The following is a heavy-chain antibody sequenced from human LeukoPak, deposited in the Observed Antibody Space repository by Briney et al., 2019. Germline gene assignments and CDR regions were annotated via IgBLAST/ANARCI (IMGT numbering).Heavy chain of an antibody. V-gene: IGHV3-23*01. CDR3: ANAGAIVVVPAAEYFDY. Sequence: GGSLRLSCAASGFTFSSYAMSWVRQAPGKGLDWVSAISGSGGSTYYADSVKGRFTISRDNSKNTLYLQMNSLRAEDTAVYYCANAGAIVVVPAAEYFDYWGQGTLVTVSS. CDR1: GFTFSSYA. J-gene: IGHJ4*02. CDR2: ISGSGGST. D-gene: IGHD2-2*01.